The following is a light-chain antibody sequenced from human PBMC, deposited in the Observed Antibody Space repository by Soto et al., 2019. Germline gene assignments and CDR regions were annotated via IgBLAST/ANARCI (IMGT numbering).Light chain of an antibody. CDR2: GNS. V-gene: IGLV1-40*01. CDR3: QSYDSSLSAHVV. Sequence: QSVLTQPPSLSGAPGQRVTISCSGSSSNIGAGCDVHWYQQLPGTAPKLLIYGNSNRPSGVPDRFSGSKSGTSASLAITGLQAQHEADYYCQSYDSSLSAHVVFGGGTKLTVL. J-gene: IGLJ2*01. CDR1: SSNIGAGCD.